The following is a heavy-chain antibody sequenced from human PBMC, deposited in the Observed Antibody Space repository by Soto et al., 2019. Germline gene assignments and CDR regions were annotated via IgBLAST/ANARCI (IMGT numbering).Heavy chain of an antibody. V-gene: IGHV1-18*04. J-gene: IGHJ4*02. CDR2: ISPHNGNT. D-gene: IGHD3-10*01. CDR3: AIDRSYGSGTLGY. Sequence: QVQLVQSGGELRKPGASVKVSCKASGYKFDNYGITWVRQAPGHGLQWMGWISPHNGNTDYSQKLQGRVTTTADTSTNTTHLELRSLTPAPTAVYYCAIDRSYGSGTLGYWGQRTLVTVSS. CDR1: GYKFDNYG.